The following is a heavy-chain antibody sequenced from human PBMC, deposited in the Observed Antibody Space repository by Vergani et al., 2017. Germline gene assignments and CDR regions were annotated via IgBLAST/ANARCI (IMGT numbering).Heavy chain of an antibody. Sequence: VQVVQSGAEVKKSGASVKVSCKTSGYTFSNYYMHGVRQAPGQGLEWMGIINPSGGHKNYAQKFQGRVTMTRDTSTSTVYMELSSLRSEDTAIYYCARGDYGIVTGYRYWGQGTLVTVSA. CDR1: GYTFSNYY. CDR3: ARGDYGIVTGYRY. D-gene: IGHD3-9*01. CDR2: INPSGGHK. V-gene: IGHV1-46*03. J-gene: IGHJ4*02.